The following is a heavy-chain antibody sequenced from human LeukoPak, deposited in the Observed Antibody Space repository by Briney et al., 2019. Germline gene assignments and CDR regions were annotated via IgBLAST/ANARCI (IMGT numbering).Heavy chain of an antibody. D-gene: IGHD2-21*02. J-gene: IGHJ6*02. CDR3: ARDRPYCGGDCYQDYYYYYGMDV. CDR2: INPSGGST. CDR1: GYTFTSYY. V-gene: IGHV1-46*01. Sequence: ASVKVSCKASGYTFTSYYTHWVRQAPGQGLEWMGIINPSGGSTSYAQKFQGRVTMTRDTSTSTVYMELSSLRSEDTAVYYCARDRPYCGGDCYQDYYYYYGMDVWGQGTTVTVSS.